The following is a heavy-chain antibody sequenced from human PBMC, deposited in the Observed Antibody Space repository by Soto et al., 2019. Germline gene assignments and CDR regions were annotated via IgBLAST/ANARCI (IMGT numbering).Heavy chain of an antibody. CDR2: IYYSGST. CDR1: GGSISSSSYY. J-gene: IGHJ5*02. Sequence: SETLSLTCTVSGGSISSSSYYWGSIRQPPGKGLEWIGNIYYSGSTYYNPSLKSRVTISVDTSKNQFSLKLSSVTAADTAVYYCARTRRITMIEGNNWFDPWGQGTLVTVS. CDR3: ARTRRITMIEGNNWFDP. D-gene: IGHD3-22*01. V-gene: IGHV4-39*07.